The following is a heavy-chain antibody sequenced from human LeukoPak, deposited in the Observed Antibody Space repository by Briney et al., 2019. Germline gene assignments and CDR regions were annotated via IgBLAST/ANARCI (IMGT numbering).Heavy chain of an antibody. D-gene: IGHD6-19*01. V-gene: IGHV3-23*01. Sequence: TGGSLRLSCAASGFTFSSYAMSWVRQAPGKGLEWVSAISGSGGSTYYADSVKGRFTISRDNSKNTLYLQMNSLRAEDTAVYYCAKDLSGWYYFDYWGQGTLVTVSS. CDR3: AKDLSGWYYFDY. J-gene: IGHJ4*02. CDR2: ISGSGGST. CDR1: GFTFSSYA.